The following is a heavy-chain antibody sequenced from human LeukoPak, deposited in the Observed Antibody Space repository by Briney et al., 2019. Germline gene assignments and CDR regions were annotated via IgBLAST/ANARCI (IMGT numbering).Heavy chain of an antibody. D-gene: IGHD3-16*01. J-gene: IGHJ4*02. CDR2: FYNSGST. V-gene: IGHV4-4*07. Sequence: SETLSLTCTVSGGSISNYYWSWIRQPAGKGLEWIGRFYNSGSTNCNPSLKSRVTMSVDTSKNQFSLRLSSVTAADTAVYYCARVGDYALRDWGQGTLVTVSS. CDR3: ARVGDYALRD. CDR1: GGSISNYY.